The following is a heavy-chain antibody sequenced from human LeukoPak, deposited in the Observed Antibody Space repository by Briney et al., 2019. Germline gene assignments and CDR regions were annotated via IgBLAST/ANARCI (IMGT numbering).Heavy chain of an antibody. J-gene: IGHJ4*02. CDR1: GFSFSIYG. Sequence: PGGSLRLSCAVSGFSFSIYGKHWVREAPGKGLECVAFIRNDGSNKYYADSVKGRFTISRDNTKNILYLQMNSLRAEDTAVYYCAKPGGASSIAYWGQGTLVTVSS. CDR2: IRNDGSNK. V-gene: IGHV3-30*02. D-gene: IGHD6-6*01. CDR3: AKPGGASSIAY.